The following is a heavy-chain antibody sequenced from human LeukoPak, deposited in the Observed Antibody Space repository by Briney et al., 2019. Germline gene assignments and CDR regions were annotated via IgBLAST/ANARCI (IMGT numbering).Heavy chain of an antibody. V-gene: IGHV3-30*18. CDR3: AKDLTGIGHYYGMDV. CDR2: ISYDGSNK. J-gene: IGHJ6*02. D-gene: IGHD1-20*01. CDR1: GFTFSSYG. Sequence: GRSLRLSCAASGFTFSSYGMHWVRQAPGKGLEWVAVISYDGSNKYYADSVKGRFTISRDNSKNTLYLQMNSLRAEDTAVYCCAKDLTGIGHYYGMDVWGQGTTVTVSS.